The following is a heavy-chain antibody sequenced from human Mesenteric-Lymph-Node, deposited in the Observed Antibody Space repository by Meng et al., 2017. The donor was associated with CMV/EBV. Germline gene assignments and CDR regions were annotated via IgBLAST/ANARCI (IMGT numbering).Heavy chain of an antibody. V-gene: IGHV3-66*02. CDR1: GFTVNSNY. CDR2: TYAGGST. J-gene: IGHJ6*02. D-gene: IGHD1-26*01. CDR3: ARSRSLYSYSMDV. Sequence: GGSLRLSCAASGFTVNSNYMSWVRQAPGKGLEWVSLTYAGGSTYYPDSLKGRFTISRDNSMNTVYLHMNSLRAEDTAVYYCARSRSLYSYSMDVWGQGTTVTVSS.